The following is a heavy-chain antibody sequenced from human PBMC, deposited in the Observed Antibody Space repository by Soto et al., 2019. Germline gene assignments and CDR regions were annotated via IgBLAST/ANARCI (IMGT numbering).Heavy chain of an antibody. D-gene: IGHD3-3*01. CDR3: AAPYDFWSGYCDYYYGMDV. J-gene: IGHJ6*02. CDR2: IVVGSGNT. V-gene: IGHV1-58*01. Sequence: QMQLVQSGPEVKKPGTSVKVSCKASGFTFTSSAVQWVRQARGQRLEWIGWIVVGSGNTNYAQKFQERVTITRDMSTSTAYMELSSLRSEDTAVYYCAAPYDFWSGYCDYYYGMDVWGQGTTVTVSS. CDR1: GFTFTSSA.